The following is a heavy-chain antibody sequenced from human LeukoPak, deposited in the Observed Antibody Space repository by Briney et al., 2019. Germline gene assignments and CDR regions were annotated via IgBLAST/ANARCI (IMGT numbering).Heavy chain of an antibody. CDR2: INHSGRT. Sequence: KPSETLSLTCAVYGGSFSGYYWSWIRQPPGKGLEWIGEINHSGRTNYNPSLKSRVTISVDTSKNQFSLKLSSVTAADTAVYYCARKSRGSTIFGVPTIPHFDYWGQGTLVTVSS. CDR3: ARKSRGSTIFGVPTIPHFDY. CDR1: GGSFSGYY. J-gene: IGHJ4*02. D-gene: IGHD3-3*01. V-gene: IGHV4-34*01.